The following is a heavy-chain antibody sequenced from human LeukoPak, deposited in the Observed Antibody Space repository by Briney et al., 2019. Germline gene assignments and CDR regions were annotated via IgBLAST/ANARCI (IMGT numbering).Heavy chain of an antibody. CDR1: GFTFSHYE. CDR2: IDSRGSTI. CDR3: ARERSPKYFNL. D-gene: IGHD3-3*01. J-gene: IGHJ2*01. V-gene: IGHV3-48*03. Sequence: GGSLRLSCAASGFTFSHYEMTWVRKAPGKGLEWVSFIDSRGSTIFYPDSVKGRFTISRDNAKNSLYLQMNSLRAEDTAVYYCARERSPKYFNLWGRGTLVTVSS.